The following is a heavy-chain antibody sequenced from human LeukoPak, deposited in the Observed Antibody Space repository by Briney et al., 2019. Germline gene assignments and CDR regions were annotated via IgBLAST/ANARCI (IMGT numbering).Heavy chain of an antibody. Sequence: SETLSLTCTVSGGSISSYYWSWIRQPPGKGLEWIGYIYYSGSTNYNPSLKSRVTISVDMSKNQFSLKLSSVTAADTAVYYCARGGEDCSGGSCHRLEYFQHWGQGTLVTVSS. D-gene: IGHD2-15*01. J-gene: IGHJ1*01. V-gene: IGHV4-59*12. CDR2: IYYSGST. CDR3: ARGGEDCSGGSCHRLEYFQH. CDR1: GGSISSYY.